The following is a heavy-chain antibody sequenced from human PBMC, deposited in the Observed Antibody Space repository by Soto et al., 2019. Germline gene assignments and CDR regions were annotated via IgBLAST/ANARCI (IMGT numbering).Heavy chain of an antibody. CDR1: GGTFSSYA. CDR2: IIPIFGTA. V-gene: IGHV1-69*12. Sequence: QVQLVQSGAEVKKPGSSVKVSCKASGGTFSSYAISWVRQAPGQGLEWMGGIIPIFGTADYAQKFQGRVTITADESTSTASMELSSLRSEDTAVYYCGVVVDKHYYYGMDVWGQGTTVTVSS. CDR3: GVVVDKHYYYGMDV. D-gene: IGHD3-22*01. J-gene: IGHJ6*02.